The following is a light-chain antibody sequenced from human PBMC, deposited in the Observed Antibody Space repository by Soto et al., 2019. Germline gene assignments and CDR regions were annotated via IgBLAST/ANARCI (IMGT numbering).Light chain of an antibody. CDR3: SSYTSSSTRV. V-gene: IGLV2-14*01. CDR2: DVS. J-gene: IGLJ1*01. Sequence: QSALTQPASVSGSPGQSITISCTGTSSDVGGYNYVSWYQQHRGKAPKLMIYDVSNRPSGVSNRFSGSKSGNTASLTISGLQAEDEADYYCSSYTSSSTRVFGIGTKLTVL. CDR1: SSDVGGYNY.